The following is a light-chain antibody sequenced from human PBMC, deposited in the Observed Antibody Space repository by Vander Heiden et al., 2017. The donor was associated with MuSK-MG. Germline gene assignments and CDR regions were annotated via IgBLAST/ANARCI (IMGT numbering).Light chain of an antibody. CDR1: QSVSSSY. CDR2: GAS. V-gene: IGKV3-20*01. J-gene: IGKJ1*01. CDR3: QQDSSSRT. Sequence: EIVLTQSPGTLSLSPGERATLSCRASQSVSSSYLAWYQQKPGQAPRLLIYGASSRATGIPDRFSGSGSGTDFTLTISRLEPEDIAVYYCQQDSSSRTFGQGTKVEIK.